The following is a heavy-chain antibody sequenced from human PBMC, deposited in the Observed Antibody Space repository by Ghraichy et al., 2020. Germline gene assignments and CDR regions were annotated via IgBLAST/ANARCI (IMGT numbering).Heavy chain of an antibody. V-gene: IGHV3-64*01. CDR2: ITSNGDIT. J-gene: IGHJ4*02. D-gene: IGHD2-15*01. CDR3: ARDKVGAADY. CDR1: GFTFSSYA. Sequence: GESLNISCAASGFTFSSYAMHWVRQSPGKGLEYVSAITSNGDITYYANSVKGRFTISRDNSKNTLYLQMGGLRAEDMAVYYCARDKVGAADYWGQGTQVTVSS.